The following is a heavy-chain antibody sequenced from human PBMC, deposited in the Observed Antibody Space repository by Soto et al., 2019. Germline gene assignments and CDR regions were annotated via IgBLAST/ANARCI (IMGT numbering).Heavy chain of an antibody. Sequence: GGSLRLSCAASGFTFSSYSMNWVRQAPGKGLEWVSSISSSSYIYYADSVEGRFTISRDKSISTAYLQWSSLRASDTAMYYCARTGVPAAYYYYGMDVWGQGTTVTVSS. D-gene: IGHD2-2*01. J-gene: IGHJ6*02. V-gene: IGHV3-21*04. CDR1: GFTFSSYS. CDR2: ISSSSYI. CDR3: ARTGVPAAYYYYGMDV.